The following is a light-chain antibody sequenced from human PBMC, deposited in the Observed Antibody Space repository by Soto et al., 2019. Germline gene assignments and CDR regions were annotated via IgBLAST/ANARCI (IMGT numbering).Light chain of an antibody. V-gene: IGKV3-15*01. CDR3: LRYNTWPKT. J-gene: IGKJ1*01. CDR2: AAS. Sequence: EIVMTQSPATLSVSPGERATLSCRASQSVSRNLAWFQQKPGQAPRLLIYAASTRATGIPARFSGSGSETEFTLTISSLQSEDFAVYYCLRYNTWPKTFGQGTKVEIK. CDR1: QSVSRN.